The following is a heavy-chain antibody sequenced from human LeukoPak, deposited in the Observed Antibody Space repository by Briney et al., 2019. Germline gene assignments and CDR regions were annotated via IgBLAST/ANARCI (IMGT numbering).Heavy chain of an antibody. V-gene: IGHV4-59*08. Sequence: PSETLSLTCNVSGGSISHYYWSWIRQPPEKGLEWIGYIYYSGSTNYNPSLKSRVTISVDTSKNQFSLKLSSVTAADTAAYYCARRTSGGDFDYWGQGTLVTVSS. CDR2: IYYSGST. D-gene: IGHD2-15*01. J-gene: IGHJ4*02. CDR1: GGSISHYY. CDR3: ARRTSGGDFDY.